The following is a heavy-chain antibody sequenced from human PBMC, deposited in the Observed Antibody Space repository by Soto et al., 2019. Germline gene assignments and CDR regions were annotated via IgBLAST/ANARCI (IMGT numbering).Heavy chain of an antibody. CDR3: ATAEVDY. CDR1: GFTFGDYW. J-gene: IGHJ4*02. CDR2: ITGDGRTT. V-gene: IGHV3-74*03. Sequence: GGSLRLPCAASGFTFGDYWMHWVRQPPGKGPEWVSRITGDGRTTPYADSVKGRFTASRDNAKSTLYLQMNRLRAEDTAGYYCATAEVDYWGPGTLVTVSS.